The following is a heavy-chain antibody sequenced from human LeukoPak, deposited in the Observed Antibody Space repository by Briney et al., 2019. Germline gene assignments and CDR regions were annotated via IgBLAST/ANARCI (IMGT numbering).Heavy chain of an antibody. D-gene: IGHD3-3*01. CDR2: ISSSSSYI. CDR3: ARDPRPDFWSGYSPHDY. CDR1: GSTFSSYS. J-gene: IGHJ4*02. Sequence: PGGSLRLSCAASGSTFSSYSMNWVRQAPGKGLEWVSSISSSSSYIYYADSVKGRFTISRDNAKNSLYLQMNSLRAEDTAVYYCARDPRPDFWSGYSPHDYWGQGTLVTVSS. V-gene: IGHV3-21*01.